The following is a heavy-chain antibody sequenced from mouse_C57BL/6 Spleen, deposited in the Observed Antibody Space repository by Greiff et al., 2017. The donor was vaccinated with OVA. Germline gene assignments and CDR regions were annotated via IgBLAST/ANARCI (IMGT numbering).Heavy chain of an antibody. CDR1: GFTFSSYG. D-gene: IGHD1-1*01. Sequence: EVMLVESGGDLVKPGGSLKLSCAASGFTFSSYGMSWVRQTPDKRLEWVATISSGGSYTYYPDRVKGRFTISRDNAKNTLYLQMSSLKSEDTAMYYCARHGVGSSDDYYAMDYWGQGTSVTVSS. J-gene: IGHJ4*01. CDR2: ISSGGSYT. CDR3: ARHGVGSSDDYYAMDY. V-gene: IGHV5-6*01.